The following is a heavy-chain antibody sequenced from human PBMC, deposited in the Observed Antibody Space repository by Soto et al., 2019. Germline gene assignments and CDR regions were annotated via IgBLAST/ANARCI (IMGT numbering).Heavy chain of an antibody. J-gene: IGHJ6*03. CDR3: ARGPGSWYYYYMDV. D-gene: IGHD6-13*01. CDR1: GYTFTSYD. CDR2: MNPNSGNT. Sequence: QVQLVQSGAEVKKPGASVKVSCKASGYTFTSYDINWVRQATGQGREWLGWMNPNSGNTGYAQKSQGRVTMPRNTSVSTAYMELRSLRSEATAVYYCARGPGSWYYYYMDVWGKGTTVTVSS. V-gene: IGHV1-8*01.